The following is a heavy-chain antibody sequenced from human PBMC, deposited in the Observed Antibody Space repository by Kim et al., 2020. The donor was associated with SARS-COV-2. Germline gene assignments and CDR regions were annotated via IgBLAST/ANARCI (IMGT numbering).Heavy chain of an antibody. CDR2: IIPIFGIA. CDR3: ARGATSGWPDFDY. CDR1: GGTFSSYA. D-gene: IGHD6-19*01. J-gene: IGHJ4*02. Sequence: SVKVSCKASGGTFSSYAISWVRQAPGQGLEWMGGIIPIFGIANYAQKFQGRVTITADESTNTAYMELSSLRSEDTAVYYCARGATSGWPDFDYWGQGTLVTVSS. V-gene: IGHV1-69*13.